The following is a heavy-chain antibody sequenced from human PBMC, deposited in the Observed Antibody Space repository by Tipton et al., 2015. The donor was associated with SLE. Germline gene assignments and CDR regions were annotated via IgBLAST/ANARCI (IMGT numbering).Heavy chain of an antibody. V-gene: IGHV3-11*06. CDR3: ARGTGSSSSLFDY. D-gene: IGHD6-6*01. Sequence: SLRLSCAASGFTFSDYYMSWIRQAPGKGLEWVSYISSSSSYTNYADSVKGRFTISRDNSKNSLYLQMNSLRAEDTAVYYCARGTGSSSSLFDYWGQGTLVTVSS. J-gene: IGHJ4*02. CDR1: GFTFSDYY. CDR2: ISSSSSYT.